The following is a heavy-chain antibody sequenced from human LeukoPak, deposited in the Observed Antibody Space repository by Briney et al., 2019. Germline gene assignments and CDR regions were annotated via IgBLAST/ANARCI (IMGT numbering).Heavy chain of an antibody. CDR1: GFTFSSYG. V-gene: IGHV3-33*01. CDR3: ARDPPALIAAYKGDDAFDI. D-gene: IGHD6-25*01. Sequence: GGSLRLSCAASGFTFSSYGMHWVRQAPGKGLEWVAVIWYDGSNKYYADSVKGRFTISRDNSKNTLYLQMNSLRAEDTAVYYCARDPPALIAAYKGDDAFDIWGQGTMVTVSS. J-gene: IGHJ3*02. CDR2: IWYDGSNK.